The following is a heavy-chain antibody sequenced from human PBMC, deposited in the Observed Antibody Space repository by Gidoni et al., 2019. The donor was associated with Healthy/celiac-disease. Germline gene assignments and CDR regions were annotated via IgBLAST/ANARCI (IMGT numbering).Heavy chain of an antibody. V-gene: IGHV3-48*02. CDR2: ISSSSSTI. D-gene: IGHD3-10*01. CDR1: GFTFSSYS. J-gene: IGHJ4*02. Sequence: EVQLVESGGGLVQPGASLRLSCAASGFTFSSYSMNWVRQAPGKGLEWVSYISSSSSTIYYADSVKGRFTISRDNAKNSLYLQMNSLRDEDTAVYYCARGRVTMVRGVINYFDYWGQGTLVTVSS. CDR3: ARGRVTMVRGVINYFDY.